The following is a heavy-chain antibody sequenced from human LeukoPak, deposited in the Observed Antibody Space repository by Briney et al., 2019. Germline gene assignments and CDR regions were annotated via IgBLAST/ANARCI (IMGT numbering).Heavy chain of an antibody. V-gene: IGHV1-69*13. Sequence: GASVKVSCKASGGTFISYAISWVRQAPGQGLEWMGGIIPIFGTANYAQKFQGRVTITADESTSTAYMELSSLRSEDTAVYYCARAMSPGIAAAGDAFDIWGQGTMVTVSS. D-gene: IGHD6-13*01. CDR3: ARAMSPGIAAAGDAFDI. CDR2: IIPIFGTA. J-gene: IGHJ3*02. CDR1: GGTFISYA.